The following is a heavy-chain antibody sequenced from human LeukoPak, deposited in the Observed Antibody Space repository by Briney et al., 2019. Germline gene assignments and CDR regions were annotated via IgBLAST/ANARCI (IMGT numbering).Heavy chain of an antibody. V-gene: IGHV3-30*18. CDR2: VLYEGSNK. D-gene: IGHD3-22*01. CDR3: AKDRPRYYYDSSGFDY. CDR1: GFTLSRYR. J-gene: IGHJ4*02. Sequence: PGGSLRLSCVDSGFTLSRYRVRWVRAAPGKGLGWVAVVLYEGSNKYYADSVKGRFTISRDNSKNTLYLQTNSLRAEDTAVYYCAKDRPRYYYDSSGFDYWGQGTLVTVSS.